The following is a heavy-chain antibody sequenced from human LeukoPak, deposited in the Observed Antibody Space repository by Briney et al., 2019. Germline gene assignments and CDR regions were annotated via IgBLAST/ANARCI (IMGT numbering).Heavy chain of an antibody. V-gene: IGHV4-30-4*08. Sequence: SETLSLTCTVSGGSISSGDYYWSWIRQPPGKGLEWIGYIYYSGSTYYNPSLKSRVTISVDTSKNQFSLKLSSVTAADTAVYYCARGQVAAVYYFDYWGQGTLVTVSS. J-gene: IGHJ4*02. CDR1: GGSISSGDYY. D-gene: IGHD2-15*01. CDR3: ARGQVAAVYYFDY. CDR2: IYYSGST.